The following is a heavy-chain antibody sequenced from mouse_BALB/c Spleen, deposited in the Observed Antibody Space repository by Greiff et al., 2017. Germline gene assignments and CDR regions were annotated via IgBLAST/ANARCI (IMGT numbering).Heavy chain of an antibody. D-gene: IGHD2-1*01. CDR1: GFTFNTYA. V-gene: IGHV10-1*02. CDR2: IRSKSNNYAT. CDR3: VRHLYYGNYGAMDY. Sequence: EVKLVESGGGLVQPKGSLKLSCAASGFTFNTYAMNWVRQAPGKGLEWVARIRSKSNNYATYYADSVKDRFTISRDDSQSMLYLQMNNLKTEDTAMYYCVRHLYYGNYGAMDYWGQGTSVTVSS. J-gene: IGHJ4*01.